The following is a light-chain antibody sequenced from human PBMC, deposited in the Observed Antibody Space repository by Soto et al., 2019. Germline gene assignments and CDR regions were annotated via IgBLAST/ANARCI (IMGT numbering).Light chain of an antibody. J-gene: IGLJ2*01. Sequence: QSALTQPASLSGSPGQSITISCTGTSSDIGAYDYVSWFQQHPGKAPKLLIYKNNQRPSGVSDRFSGSRSGTSASLAITGLRVDDEADYYCASWDNNLNGPIFGGGTKVTVL. V-gene: IGLV2-14*01. CDR1: SSDIGAYDY. CDR3: ASWDNNLNGPI. CDR2: KNN.